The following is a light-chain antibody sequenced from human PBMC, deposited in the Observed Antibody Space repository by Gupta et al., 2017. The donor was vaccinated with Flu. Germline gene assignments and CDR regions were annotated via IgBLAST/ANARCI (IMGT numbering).Light chain of an antibody. V-gene: IGLV7-46*01. Sequence: QAVVTQEPSVTVSPGGTFTLTCGSSTGAVTGGHFPYWFQQKPGQVRKGLIFDTGKRDSGTPARFSGSRSGGKAVLXLXGARAEXEDDYYCLLYNNGVRVFGGGTKLTVL. J-gene: IGLJ3*02. CDR1: TGAVTGGHF. CDR2: DTG. CDR3: LLYNNGVRV.